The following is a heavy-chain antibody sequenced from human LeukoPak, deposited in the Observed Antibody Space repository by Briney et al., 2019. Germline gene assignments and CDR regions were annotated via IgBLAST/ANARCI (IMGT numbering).Heavy chain of an antibody. CDR2: INPNSGGT. CDR1: GYTFTGYY. V-gene: IGHV1-2*02. CDR3: ARSYYDSSGYLYYFDY. D-gene: IGHD3-22*01. Sequence: ASVKVSCKASGYTFTGYYMHWVRQAPGQGLEWRGWINPNSGGTNYAQKFQGRVTMTRDTSISTAYMELSRLRSDDTAVYYCARSYYDSSGYLYYFDYWGQGTLVTVSS. J-gene: IGHJ4*02.